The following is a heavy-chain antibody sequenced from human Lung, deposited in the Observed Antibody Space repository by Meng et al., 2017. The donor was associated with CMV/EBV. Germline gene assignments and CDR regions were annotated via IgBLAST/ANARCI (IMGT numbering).Heavy chain of an antibody. Sequence: GGSXRLXXAASGFTFDNYSMHWVRQTPGKGLEWVAFIRHDGTNKYYGDSVKGRFTISRDNSKNTVYLQMNSLRPEETAIYYCAKDVLLFGGANAYFDYWGQGXLVTVSS. CDR3: AKDVLLFGGANAYFDY. J-gene: IGHJ4*02. CDR1: GFTFDNYS. V-gene: IGHV3-30*02. CDR2: IRHDGTNK. D-gene: IGHD3-16*01.